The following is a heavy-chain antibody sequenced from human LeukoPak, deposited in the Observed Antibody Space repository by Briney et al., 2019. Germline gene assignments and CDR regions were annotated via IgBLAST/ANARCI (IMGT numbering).Heavy chain of an antibody. D-gene: IGHD6-13*01. Sequence: SVKVSCKASGGTFSSYAISWVRQAPGQGLEWMGGIIPIFGTANYAQKFQGRVTITADESTSTAYVELSSLRSEDTAVYYCVSSWGSRGFDYWGQGTLVTVSS. CDR1: GGTFSSYA. CDR2: IIPIFGTA. J-gene: IGHJ4*02. CDR3: VSSWGSRGFDY. V-gene: IGHV1-69*13.